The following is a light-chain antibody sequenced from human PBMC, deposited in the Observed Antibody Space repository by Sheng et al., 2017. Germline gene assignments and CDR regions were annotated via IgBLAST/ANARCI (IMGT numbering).Light chain of an antibody. J-gene: IGKJ3*01. CDR3: QQSYSAPPVT. CDR1: QSVSSS. Sequence: DIEMTQSPSSLSAFVGDRVTITCRTSQSVSSSLNWYQQKPGRAPKLLIHGAATLQSGVPSRFRGSGSGTEFTLTISNLQPEDFATYYCQQSYSAPPVTFGPGTTVDV. CDR2: GAA. V-gene: IGKV1-39*01.